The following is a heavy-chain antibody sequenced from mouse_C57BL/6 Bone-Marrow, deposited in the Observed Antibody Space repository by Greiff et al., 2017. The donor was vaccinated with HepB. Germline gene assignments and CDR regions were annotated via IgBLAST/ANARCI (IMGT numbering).Heavy chain of an antibody. D-gene: IGHD2-1*01. CDR2: IDPETGGT. CDR1: GYTFTDYE. CDR3: TREGVYGNYGGWYFDV. Sequence: QVQLQQSGAELVRPGASVTLSCKASGYTFTDYEMHWVKQTPVHGLAWIGAIDPETGGTAYNQKFKGQAILTADKSSSTAYMELRSLTAEDSAVYYCTREGVYGNYGGWYFDVWGTGTTVTVSS. J-gene: IGHJ1*03. V-gene: IGHV1-15*01.